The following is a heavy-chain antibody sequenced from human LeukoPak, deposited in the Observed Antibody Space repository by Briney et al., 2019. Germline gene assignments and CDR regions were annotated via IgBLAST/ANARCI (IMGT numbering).Heavy chain of an antibody. D-gene: IGHD5-18*01. CDR1: GFTFSSYD. V-gene: IGHV3-30*02. CDR3: ARGGGPAMVVGAYYFDY. CDR2: IRYDGNIK. J-gene: IGHJ4*02. Sequence: GGSLRLSCAASGFTFSSYDIHWVRQAPGKGLEWVAFIRYDGNIKYFADSVKGRFTISRDNSKNTLYLQMNSLRAEDTAVYYCARGGGPAMVVGAYYFDYWGQGTLVTVSS.